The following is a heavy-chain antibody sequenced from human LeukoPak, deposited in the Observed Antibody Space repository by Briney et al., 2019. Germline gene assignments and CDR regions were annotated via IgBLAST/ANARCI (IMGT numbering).Heavy chain of an antibody. CDR1: GGSISSYY. J-gene: IGHJ4*02. Sequence: SETLSLTCTVSGGSISSYYWSWIRQPPGKGLDWIGYIYTSGSTNYNPSLKSRVTISVDTSKNQFSLKLSSVTAADTAVYYCARGLGSSFDYWGQGTLVTVSS. D-gene: IGHD3-16*01. V-gene: IGHV4-4*09. CDR3: ARGLGSSFDY. CDR2: IYTSGST.